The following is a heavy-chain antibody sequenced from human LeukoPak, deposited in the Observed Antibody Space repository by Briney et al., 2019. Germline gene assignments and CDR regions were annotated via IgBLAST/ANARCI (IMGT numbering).Heavy chain of an antibody. Sequence: GASVKVSCKASGYTFTGFFIHWVRQAPGQGLEWMGWINPNSGDTNFAQRFQGRVTMTRDTSISTAYMELSRLRSDDTAIYYCARDERYDSSGYGGGDAFDIWGQGTMVTVSS. CDR1: GYTFTGFF. CDR3: ARDERYDSSGYGGGDAFDI. J-gene: IGHJ3*02. V-gene: IGHV1-2*02. CDR2: INPNSGDT. D-gene: IGHD3-22*01.